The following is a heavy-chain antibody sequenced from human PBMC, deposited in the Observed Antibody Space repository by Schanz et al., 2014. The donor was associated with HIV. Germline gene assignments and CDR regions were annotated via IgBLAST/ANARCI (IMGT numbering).Heavy chain of an antibody. V-gene: IGHV3-33*01. CDR2: IWNDGSNK. CDR3: ARERMTANWKAGMDV. D-gene: IGHD2-21*02. J-gene: IGHJ6*02. CDR1: GFIFSSYG. Sequence: QVQLVESGGGVVQPGRSLRLSCAASGFIFSSYGMHWVRQAPGKGLEWVAVIWNDGSNKYYADSVKGRFTISRDNSKNTLYLQVNSLRAEDTAVYYCARERMTANWKAGMDVWGQGTTVTVSS.